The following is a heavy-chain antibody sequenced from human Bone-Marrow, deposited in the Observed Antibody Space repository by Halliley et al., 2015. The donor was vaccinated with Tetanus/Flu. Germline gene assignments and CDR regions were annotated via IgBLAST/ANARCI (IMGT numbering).Heavy chain of an antibody. CDR3: ARAAIAVPGYSDH. V-gene: IGHV3-66*01. D-gene: IGHD6-19*01. J-gene: IGHJ4*02. CDR2: LYWGGST. Sequence: EWVTVLYWGGSTYYPDSVKGRLTISRDKAKNALYLQMDRLTVEDTAVYYCARAAIAVPGYSDHWGQGTVVTVSS.